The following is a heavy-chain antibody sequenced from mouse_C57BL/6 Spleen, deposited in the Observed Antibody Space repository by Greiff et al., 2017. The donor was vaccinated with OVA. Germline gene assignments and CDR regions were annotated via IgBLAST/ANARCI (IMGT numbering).Heavy chain of an antibody. CDR2: INPGSGGT. J-gene: IGHJ4*01. CDR1: GYAFTNYL. D-gene: IGHD1-1*01. CDR3: ARGGYYGLYYAMDY. V-gene: IGHV1-54*01. Sequence: QVQLQQSGAELVRPGTSVKVSCKASGYAFTNYLIEWVKQRPGQGLEWIGVINPGSGGTTYNEKFKGKATLTADKSSSTAYMQLSSLTSEDSAVYFCARGGYYGLYYAMDYWGQGTSVTVSS.